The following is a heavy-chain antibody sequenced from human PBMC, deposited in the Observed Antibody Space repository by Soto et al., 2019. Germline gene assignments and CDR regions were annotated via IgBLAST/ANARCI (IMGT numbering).Heavy chain of an antibody. Sequence: QVQLQESGPGLVKPSGTLSLTCAVSGGSISSSNWWNWDHQPPGKGLEWIGEINNSWNTNYNPYLKSRVTMAVDMSRNQFSLKLSSVTAADTDVYYCARRWGEGRVDYWGQGTLVTVSS. D-gene: IGHD3-10*01. CDR1: GGSISSSNW. CDR3: ARRWGEGRVDY. J-gene: IGHJ4*02. V-gene: IGHV4-4*02. CDR2: INNSWNT.